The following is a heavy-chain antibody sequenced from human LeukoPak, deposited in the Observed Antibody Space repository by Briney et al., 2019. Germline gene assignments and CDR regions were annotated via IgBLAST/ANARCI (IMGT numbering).Heavy chain of an antibody. Sequence: SQTLSLTCAVYGGSFSGYYWSWIRQPPGKGLEWIGEINHSGSTNYNPSLKSRVTISVDTSKNQFSLKLSSVTAADTAVYYCAGAGYCTGGVCYPDAFDIWGQGTMVTVSS. V-gene: IGHV4-34*01. J-gene: IGHJ3*02. CDR3: AGAGYCTGGVCYPDAFDI. CDR1: GGSFSGYY. CDR2: INHSGST. D-gene: IGHD2-8*02.